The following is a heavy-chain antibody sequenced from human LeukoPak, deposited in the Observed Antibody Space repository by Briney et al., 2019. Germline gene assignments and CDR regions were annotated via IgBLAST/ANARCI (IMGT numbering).Heavy chain of an antibody. V-gene: IGHV3-20*04. D-gene: IGHD6-19*01. Sequence: RSGGSLRLSCAASGFTFDDYGMSWVRQAPGKGLEWVSGINWNGGSTGYADSVKGRFTISRDNAKNSLYLQMNSLRAEDTALYYCARVVSSGWYNRWFDPWGQGTLVTVSS. CDR2: INWNGGST. CDR1: GFTFDDYG. J-gene: IGHJ5*02. CDR3: ARVVSSGWYNRWFDP.